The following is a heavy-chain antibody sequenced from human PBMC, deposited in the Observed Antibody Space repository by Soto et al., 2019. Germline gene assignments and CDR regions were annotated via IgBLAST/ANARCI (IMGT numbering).Heavy chain of an antibody. D-gene: IGHD6-19*01. CDR2: LSGSGTST. CDR1: GFSFVNYA. Sequence: EVQLLESGGGLVQPGGSLRLSCAASGFSFVNYAMNWVRQAPGKGLEWVAGLSGSGTSTYYADSVKGRFTISRDNSRDTLFLPMNSLTADDTAVYYCAKATTNGGWFNPFDSWGQGALVTVS. V-gene: IGHV3-23*01. CDR3: AKATTNGGWFNPFDS. J-gene: IGHJ4*02.